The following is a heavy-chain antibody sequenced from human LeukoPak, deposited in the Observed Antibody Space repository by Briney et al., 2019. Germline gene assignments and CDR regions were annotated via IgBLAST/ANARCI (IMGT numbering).Heavy chain of an antibody. CDR2: ISAYNGNT. V-gene: IGHV1-18*01. D-gene: IGHD3-9*01. CDR1: GYTFTSYG. J-gene: IGHJ4*02. CDR3: ARAVYYDILTGFDY. Sequence: GASVKVSCKASGYTFTSYGISWVRQAPGQGLEWMGWISAYNGNTNYAQKIQGRVTMTTDTSTSTAYMELRSLRSEDTAVYYCARAVYYDILTGFDYWGQGTLVTVSS.